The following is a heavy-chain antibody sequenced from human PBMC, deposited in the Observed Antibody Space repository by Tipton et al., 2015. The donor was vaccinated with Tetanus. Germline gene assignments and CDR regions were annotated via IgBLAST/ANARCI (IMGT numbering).Heavy chain of an antibody. J-gene: IGHJ4*02. CDR3: ARCKGGTREYYAIKY. CDR2: TNPLTGKT. CDR1: GYNFSSYD. Sequence: QSGAEVKKPGASVTVSCKASGYNFSSYDVNWVRRASGQGLEWLGWTNPLTGKTGYAEKFQGRVTMTADASISTAHISLSSLRSDDTAVYYCARCKGGTREYYAIKYWGQGTLVTVSS. D-gene: IGHD3-3*01. V-gene: IGHV1-8*01.